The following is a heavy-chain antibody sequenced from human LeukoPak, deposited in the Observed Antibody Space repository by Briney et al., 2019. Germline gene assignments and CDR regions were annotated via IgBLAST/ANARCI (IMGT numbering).Heavy chain of an antibody. V-gene: IGHV3-15*01. D-gene: IGHD3-10*01. CDR2: IKSKTDGGTT. CDR1: GFTFSNAW. J-gene: IGHJ4*02. CDR3: TTGVRLPHPPD. Sequence: PGGSLRLSCAASGFTFSNAWMSWGRQAPGKGLEWVGRIKSKTDGGTTDYAAPMKGGFTISRDDSKNTLYLQMNSLKTEDTAVYYCTTGVRLPHPPDWGQGTVVTVSS.